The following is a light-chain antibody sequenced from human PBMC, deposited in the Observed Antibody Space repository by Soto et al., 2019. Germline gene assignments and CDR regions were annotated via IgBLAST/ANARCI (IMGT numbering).Light chain of an antibody. Sequence: QSALTQPASVSESPGQSITVSCTGTSSDVGGYNYVSWYQQHPGKAPKLMIYDVSDRPSGVSNRFSGSKSGNTAFLTISGLQAEDEADYYCSSYSSSSTLYVFGTGTKLTVL. V-gene: IGLV2-14*01. CDR3: SSYSSSSTLYV. CDR2: DVS. J-gene: IGLJ1*01. CDR1: SSDVGGYNY.